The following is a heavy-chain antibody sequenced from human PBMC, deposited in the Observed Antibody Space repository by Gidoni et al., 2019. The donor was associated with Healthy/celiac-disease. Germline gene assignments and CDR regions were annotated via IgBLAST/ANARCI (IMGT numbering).Heavy chain of an antibody. CDR1: GFTFSSYA. J-gene: IGHJ4*02. CDR2: ISSNGGST. V-gene: IGHV3-64D*09. Sequence: EVQLVESGGGLVQPGGSLRRSCSASGFTFSSYAMHWVRQAPGKGLEYVSAISSNGGSTYYADSVKGRFTISRDNSKNTLYLQMSSLRAEDTAVYYCVKGVDWQWRPFDYWGQGTLVTVSS. D-gene: IGHD6-19*01. CDR3: VKGVDWQWRPFDY.